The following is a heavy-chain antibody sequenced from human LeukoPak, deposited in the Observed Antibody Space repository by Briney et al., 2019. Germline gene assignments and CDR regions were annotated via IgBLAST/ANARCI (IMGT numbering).Heavy chain of an antibody. V-gene: IGHV3-33*01. J-gene: IGHJ4*02. CDR2: IWYDGSDK. Sequence: PGTPLRLSCAASGFTFSTYGMHWVRQAPGKGLEWVAVIWYDGSDKYYADSVKGRFTISRDNSKNTLFLQMNSLRVEDTAVYYCARARSGSYPDYWGQGTLVTVSS. CDR1: GFTFSTYG. D-gene: IGHD1-26*01. CDR3: ARARSGSYPDY.